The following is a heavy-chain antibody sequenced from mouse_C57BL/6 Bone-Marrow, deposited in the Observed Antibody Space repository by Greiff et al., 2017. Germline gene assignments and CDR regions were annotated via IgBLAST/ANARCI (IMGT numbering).Heavy chain of an antibody. Sequence: QVQLQQPGAELVRPGTSVKLSCKASGYTFTSYWMHWVKQRPGQGLEWIGVIDPSDSYTNYNQKFKGKATLTVDTSSSTAYMQLSSLTSEDSAVYYCARSYGNYDFDYWCQGTTLTVSS. CDR1: GYTFTSYW. D-gene: IGHD2-1*01. CDR3: ARSYGNYDFDY. J-gene: IGHJ2*01. V-gene: IGHV1-59*01. CDR2: IDPSDSYT.